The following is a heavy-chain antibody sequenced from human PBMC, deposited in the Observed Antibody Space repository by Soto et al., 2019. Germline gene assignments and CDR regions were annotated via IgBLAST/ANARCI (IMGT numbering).Heavy chain of an antibody. CDR2: INPSGGST. J-gene: IGHJ4*02. CDR3: ARGLIYDSSGYYFDS. V-gene: IGHV1-46*01. Sequence: VASVKVSCKASGYTFTSYYMHWVRQAPGQGLEWMGIINPSGGSTRYAQKFQGRVTMTRDTSTSTVYMELSSLRSEDTAVYYCARGLIYDSSGYYFDSRGQGTLVTAPQ. D-gene: IGHD3-22*01. CDR1: GYTFTSYY.